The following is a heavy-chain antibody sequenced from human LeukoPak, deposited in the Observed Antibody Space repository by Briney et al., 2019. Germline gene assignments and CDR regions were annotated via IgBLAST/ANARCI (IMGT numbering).Heavy chain of an antibody. Sequence: GASVKVSCKASGGTFISYAISWVRQAPGQGLEWMGGIIPIFGTANYAQKFQGRVTITADESTSTAYMELSSLRSEDTAVYYCARVYYYDSSGYLFDYWGQGTLVTVSS. CDR3: ARVYYYDSSGYLFDY. V-gene: IGHV1-69*13. J-gene: IGHJ4*02. CDR1: GGTFISYA. CDR2: IIPIFGTA. D-gene: IGHD3-22*01.